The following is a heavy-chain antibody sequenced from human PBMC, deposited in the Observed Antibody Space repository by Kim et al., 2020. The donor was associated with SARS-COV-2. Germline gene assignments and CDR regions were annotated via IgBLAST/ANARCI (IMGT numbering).Heavy chain of an antibody. CDR3: ARDERRLYSSSWYVY. J-gene: IGHJ4*02. V-gene: IGHV4-31*02. D-gene: IGHD6-13*01. Sequence: PSIKSGVTISVDTSKNQFSLKLSSVTAADTAVYYCARDERRLYSSSWYVYWGQGTLVTVSS.